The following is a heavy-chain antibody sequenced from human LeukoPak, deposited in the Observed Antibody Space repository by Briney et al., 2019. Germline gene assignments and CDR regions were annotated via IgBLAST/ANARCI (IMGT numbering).Heavy chain of an antibody. CDR1: GFTFSSYS. Sequence: GGSLRLSCAASGFTFSSYSMNWVRQAPGKGLEWVPSISSSSSYIYYADSLKGRFTISRDNARNSLYLHMNSLRAEDTAVYYCARDVFGSEYPFDFWGQGTLVTVSS. CDR3: ARDVFGSEYPFDF. D-gene: IGHD2-2*01. V-gene: IGHV3-21*01. J-gene: IGHJ4*02. CDR2: ISSSSSYI.